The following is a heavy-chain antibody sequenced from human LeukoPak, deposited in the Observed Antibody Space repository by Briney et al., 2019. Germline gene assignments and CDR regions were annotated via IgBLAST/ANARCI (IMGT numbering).Heavy chain of an antibody. CDR3: ARDSLGCSSTSCYGEAFDI. D-gene: IGHD2-2*01. Sequence: ASVKVSCKASGYTFTSYDINWVRQATGQGLEWMGWMNPNSGGTNYAQKFQGWVTMTRDTSISTAYMELSRLRSDDTAVYYCARDSLGCSSTSCYGEAFDIWGQGTMVTVSS. CDR2: MNPNSGGT. CDR1: GYTFTSYD. J-gene: IGHJ3*02. V-gene: IGHV1-2*04.